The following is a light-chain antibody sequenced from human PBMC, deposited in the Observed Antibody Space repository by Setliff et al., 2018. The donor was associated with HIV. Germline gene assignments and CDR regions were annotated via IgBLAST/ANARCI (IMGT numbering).Light chain of an antibody. J-gene: IGLJ1*01. CDR1: SSDVGGYNY. CDR2: EVT. V-gene: IGLV2-14*01. Sequence: QSALTQPPSASGSPGQSVTISCTGTSSDVGGYNYVSWYQHHPGKAPKLMIYEVTNRPSGVSSRFSGSKSGNTASLTIFGLQAEDEADYYCSSYTNSNSYVFGTGTKVTVL. CDR3: SSYTNSNSYV.